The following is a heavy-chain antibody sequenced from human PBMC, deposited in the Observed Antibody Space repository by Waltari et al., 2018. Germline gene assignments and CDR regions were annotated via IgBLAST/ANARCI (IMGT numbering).Heavy chain of an antibody. CDR1: GFTFRSYE. CDR2: ISSSGSTI. V-gene: IGHV3-48*03. J-gene: IGHJ4*02. D-gene: IGHD6-13*01. Sequence: EVQLVESGGGLVQPGGSLRLSCAASGFTFRSYEMHWVRQAPGKGLEWVSYISSSGSTIYYADSVKGRFTISRDNAKNSLYLQMNSLRAEDTAVYYCARLRYGRTIAAAGLDYWGQGTLVTVSS. CDR3: ARLRYGRTIAAAGLDY.